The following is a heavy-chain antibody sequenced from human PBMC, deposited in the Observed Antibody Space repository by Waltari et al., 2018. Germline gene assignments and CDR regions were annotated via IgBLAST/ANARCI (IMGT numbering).Heavy chain of an antibody. D-gene: IGHD3-16*01. CDR3: ARDPRGGDYGMDV. V-gene: IGHV1-69*01. CDR1: GGSFRNYA. J-gene: IGHJ6*02. Sequence: QVQLLQSGAEVKKPGSSVKVSCKASGGSFRNYAISWVRQAPGQGLEWMGGIIPIFGTANYAQKFQGRVTITADESTSTAYMELSSLRSEDTAVYYCARDPRGGDYGMDVWGQGTTVTVSS. CDR2: IIPIFGTA.